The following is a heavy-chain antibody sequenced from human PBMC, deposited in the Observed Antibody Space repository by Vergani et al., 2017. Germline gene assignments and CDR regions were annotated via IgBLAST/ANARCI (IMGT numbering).Heavy chain of an antibody. CDR2: VNTNRGNT. Sequence: QVQLVQSGAEVKKPGASVKVSCKASGYTFTSYDINWVRKATGQGLEWMGWVNTNRGNTRNAQKLQGRVTITRYTANRTAYMELISLRSEDTAVYYCARVNGSPDYWGQGTLVTVSS. CDR3: ARVNGSPDY. D-gene: IGHD1-26*01. V-gene: IGHV1-8*03. CDR1: GYTFTSYD. J-gene: IGHJ4*02.